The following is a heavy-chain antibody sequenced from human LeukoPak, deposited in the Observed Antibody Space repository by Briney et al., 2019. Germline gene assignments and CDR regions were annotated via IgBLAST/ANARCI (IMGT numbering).Heavy chain of an antibody. Sequence: SETLSLTCTVSGGSISSSSYYWGWIRQPPGKGLEWIGSIYYSGSTYYNPSLKSRVTISVDTSKNQLSLKLSSVTAADTAVYYCASSITMALFDYWGQGTLVTVSS. J-gene: IGHJ4*02. CDR1: GGSISSSSYY. D-gene: IGHD3-10*01. V-gene: IGHV4-39*01. CDR3: ASSITMALFDY. CDR2: IYYSGST.